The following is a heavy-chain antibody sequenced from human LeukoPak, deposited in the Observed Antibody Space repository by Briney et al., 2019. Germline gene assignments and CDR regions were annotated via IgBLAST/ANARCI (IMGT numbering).Heavy chain of an antibody. CDR1: GFTFSSYS. Sequence: PGGSLRLSCAASGFTFSSYSMNWVCQAPGKGLEWVSYISSSSSTIYYADSVKGRFTISRDNAKNSLYLQMNSLRAEDTAVYYCARATNYYYDSSGYPRWGQGTLVTVSS. CDR2: ISSSSSTI. D-gene: IGHD3-22*01. J-gene: IGHJ4*02. CDR3: ARATNYYYDSSGYPR. V-gene: IGHV3-48*01.